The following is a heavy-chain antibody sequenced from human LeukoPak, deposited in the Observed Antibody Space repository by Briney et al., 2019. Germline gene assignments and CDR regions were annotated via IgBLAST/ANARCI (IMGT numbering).Heavy chain of an antibody. J-gene: IGHJ4*02. D-gene: IGHD3-10*01. CDR1: GFTFSSYW. V-gene: IGHV3-30*02. CDR3: ARDQAGSGHYADY. CDR2: IRYDGSSK. Sequence: PGGSLRLSCAASGFTFSSYWMSWVRQAPGKGLEWLAYIRYDGSSKYYADFVKGRFTISRDNSKNTLYLQMNSLRGEDTAVYYCARDQAGSGHYADYWGQGTLVTVSS.